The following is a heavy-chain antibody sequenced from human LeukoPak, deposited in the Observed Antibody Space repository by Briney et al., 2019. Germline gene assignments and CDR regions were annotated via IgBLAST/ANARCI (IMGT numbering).Heavy chain of an antibody. CDR3: ARLLYRSSSFDY. J-gene: IGHJ4*02. Sequence: PGESLKISCKGSGYSFTSYWIGWVRQMPGKGLEWRGIIYPVDSDTRYSPSFEGKVNISADKSISTDYLQWSRLKASDTAMYYCARLLYRSSSFDYWGQGTLVTVSS. CDR1: GYSFTSYW. V-gene: IGHV5-51*01. CDR2: IYPVDSDT. D-gene: IGHD6-6*01.